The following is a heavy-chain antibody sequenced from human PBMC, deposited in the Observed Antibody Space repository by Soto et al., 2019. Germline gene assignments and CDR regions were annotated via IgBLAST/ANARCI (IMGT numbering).Heavy chain of an antibody. J-gene: IGHJ6*02. V-gene: IGHV1-69*06. D-gene: IGHD4-17*01. CDR1: GGTFSSYA. CDR2: IIPIFGTA. Sequence: QVQLVQSVAEVKKPGSSVKVSCKASGGTFSSYAISWVRQAPGQGLEWMGGIIPIFGTANYAQKFQGRVTITADKSTSTAYMELSSLRSEDTAVYYCARGFGDYVRAYYYGMDVWGQGTTVTVSS. CDR3: ARGFGDYVRAYYYGMDV.